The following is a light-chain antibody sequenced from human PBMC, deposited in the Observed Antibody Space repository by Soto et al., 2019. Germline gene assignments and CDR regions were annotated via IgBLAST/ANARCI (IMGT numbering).Light chain of an antibody. J-gene: IGLJ1*01. CDR2: EVT. CDR1: SSDIGGYKY. CDR3: SSKRSSDTLYV. Sequence: QSALTQPASVSGSPGQSITIYCTGSSSDIGGYKYVSWYQQHPGKAPKLIIYEVTYRPSGVSARFSGSKSGNTASLTVSGLQAEDEADYYCSSKRSSDTLYVFGTGTKLTVL. V-gene: IGLV2-14*01.